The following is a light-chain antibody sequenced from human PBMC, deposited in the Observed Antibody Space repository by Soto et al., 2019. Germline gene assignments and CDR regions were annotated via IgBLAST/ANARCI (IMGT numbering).Light chain of an antibody. CDR1: QSVSSSY. J-gene: IGKJ5*01. V-gene: IGKV3-20*01. CDR3: QHYDSLPIT. CDR2: GAS. Sequence: VLKQAPATLSLSQREGATLSCRASQSVSSSYLAWYQQKPGQPPRLLIYGASSRATGIPDRFSGSGSGTDFTLTISRLEPEDFAVFYCQHYDSLPITFGQGTVWRL.